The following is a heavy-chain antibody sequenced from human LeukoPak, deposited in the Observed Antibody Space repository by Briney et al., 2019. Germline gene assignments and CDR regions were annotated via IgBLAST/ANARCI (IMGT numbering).Heavy chain of an antibody. CDR3: ARPPIVVVITEVWFDP. Sequence: GGSLRLSCAASGFTFSSYAVSWVRQAPGKGLEWVSAISGSGGSTYYADSVKGRFTISRDNSKNTLYLQMNSLRAEDTAVYYCARPPIVVVITEVWFDPWGQGTLVTVSS. D-gene: IGHD3-22*01. CDR2: ISGSGGST. V-gene: IGHV3-23*01. CDR1: GFTFSSYA. J-gene: IGHJ5*02.